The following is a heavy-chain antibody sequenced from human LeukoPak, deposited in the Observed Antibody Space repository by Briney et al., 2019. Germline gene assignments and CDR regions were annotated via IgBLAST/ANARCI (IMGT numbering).Heavy chain of an antibody. V-gene: IGHV3-21*01. CDR3: ARAGYPWYFDY. CDR1: GFTFSTYS. J-gene: IGHJ4*02. Sequence: GGSLRLSCAASGFTFSTYSINWVRQAPGKGLEWVSSISSSGSYIYYADSVKGRFTISRDNAKNSLYLQMNSLRAEDTAVYYCARAGYPWYFDYWGQGTLVTVSS. CDR2: ISSSGSYI. D-gene: IGHD5-12*01.